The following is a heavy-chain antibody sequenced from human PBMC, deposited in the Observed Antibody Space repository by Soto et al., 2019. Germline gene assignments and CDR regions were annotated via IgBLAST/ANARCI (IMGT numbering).Heavy chain of an antibody. V-gene: IGHV1-8*01. CDR2: MNPNSTNT. D-gene: IGHD2-15*01. J-gene: IGHJ4*02. CDR1: GYSFTNYD. Sequence: QVQLVQSGAEVKKPGASVTVSCRASGYSFTNYDINWVRQATGQGLEWMGWMNPNSTNTGYAEKFQGIVTMTRNTSTRTAYMELSSLRSDDTAVYYCACVVSGRHSDLWGQGTLVTVSS. CDR3: ACVVSGRHSDL.